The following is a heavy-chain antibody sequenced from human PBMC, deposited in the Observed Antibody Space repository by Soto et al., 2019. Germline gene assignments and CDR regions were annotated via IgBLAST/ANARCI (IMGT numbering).Heavy chain of an antibody. CDR3: AKVDRSYGDYAYLNPDLDY. CDR2: ISGSGGST. V-gene: IGHV3-23*01. J-gene: IGHJ4*02. D-gene: IGHD4-17*01. CDR1: GFTFSSYA. Sequence: LRLSCAASGFTFSSYAMSWVRQAPGKGLEWVSAISGSGGSTYYADSVKGRFTISRDNSKNTLYLQMNSLRAEDTAVYYCAKVDRSYGDYAYLNPDLDYWGQGTLVTVSS.